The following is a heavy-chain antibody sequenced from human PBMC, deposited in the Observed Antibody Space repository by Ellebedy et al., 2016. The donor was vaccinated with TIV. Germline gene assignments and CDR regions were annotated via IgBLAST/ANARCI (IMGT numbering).Heavy chain of an antibody. J-gene: IGHJ4*02. V-gene: IGHV3-33*08. Sequence: GESLKISCAASGFTFSSYGMHWVRQAPGKGLEWVAVVWYDGSNKYYADSVKGRFTISRDNFKNNMFLQMNSLRAEDTAVYYCARDPYNYGYFDYWGQGTLVTVSS. D-gene: IGHD5-18*01. CDR1: GFTFSSYG. CDR2: VWYDGSNK. CDR3: ARDPYNYGYFDY.